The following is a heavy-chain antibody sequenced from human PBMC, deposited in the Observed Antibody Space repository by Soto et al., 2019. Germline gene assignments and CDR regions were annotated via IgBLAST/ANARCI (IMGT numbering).Heavy chain of an antibody. CDR1: GYTFTGYY. D-gene: IGHD1-26*01. V-gene: IGHV1-2*02. CDR2: INPNSGGT. CDR3: ARVAIVGATTDAFDI. Sequence: QVQLVESGAEVKKPGASVKVSCKASGYTFTGYYMHWVRQAPGQGLEWMGWINPNSGGTNYAQKFQGRVTRTRDTSISTAYMELSRLRSYDTAVYYCARVAIVGATTDAFDIWGQGTMVTVSS. J-gene: IGHJ3*02.